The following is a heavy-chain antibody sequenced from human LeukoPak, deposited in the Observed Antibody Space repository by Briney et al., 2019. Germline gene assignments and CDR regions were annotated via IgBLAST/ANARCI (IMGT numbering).Heavy chain of an antibody. J-gene: IGHJ4*02. D-gene: IGHD5-12*01. V-gene: IGHV3-30*02. CDR2: IRHDGSNK. Sequence: PGGSLRLSCAASGFTFSSYGMHWVRQAPGKGLEWVAFIRHDGSNKYYADSVKGRFTISRDNSKNTLYLQMNSLRAEDTAVYYCAKTRIVATALSYFDYWGQGTLVTVSS. CDR3: AKTRIVATALSYFDY. CDR1: GFTFSSYG.